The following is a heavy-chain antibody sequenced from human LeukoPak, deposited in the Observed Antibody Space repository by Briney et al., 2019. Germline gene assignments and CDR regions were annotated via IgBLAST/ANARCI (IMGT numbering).Heavy chain of an antibody. Sequence: GGSLRLSCAASGFTFSSYVMSWVRQAPGKGLEWVSAITGSGGTTYYADFVKGRFTISRDNSKNTLHLQMNSLRVEDTAVYHCAKGGYNSWGQGTRVTVSS. CDR1: GFTFSSYV. D-gene: IGHD3-22*01. CDR3: AKGGYNS. J-gene: IGHJ4*02. V-gene: IGHV3-23*01. CDR2: ITGSGGTT.